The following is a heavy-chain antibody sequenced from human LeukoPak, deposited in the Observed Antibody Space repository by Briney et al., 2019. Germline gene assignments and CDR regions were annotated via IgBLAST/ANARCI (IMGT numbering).Heavy chain of an antibody. J-gene: IGHJ4*02. Sequence: RASVKASCKASGYTFTGYYMHWVRQAPGQGLEWMGRINPNSGGTNYAQKFQGRVTMTRDTSISTAYMELSRLRSDDTAVYYCASPYYYDSSGYSPGGYWGQGTLVTVSS. CDR3: ASPYYYDSSGYSPGGY. CDR1: GYTFTGYY. D-gene: IGHD3-22*01. V-gene: IGHV1-2*06. CDR2: INPNSGGT.